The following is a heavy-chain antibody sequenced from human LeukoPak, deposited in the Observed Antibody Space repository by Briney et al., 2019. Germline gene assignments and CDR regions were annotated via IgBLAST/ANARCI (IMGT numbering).Heavy chain of an antibody. D-gene: IGHD2-21*02. V-gene: IGHV5-51*01. CDR1: GYSFTNSW. CDR2: IYPGDSDS. J-gene: IGHJ4*02. Sequence: GESLKISCKGSGYSFTNSWIAWVRQMPGKGLEWMGIIYPGDSDSSYSPSFQGQVTISADKSISTAYLQWSSLKASDTAMYYCARPAYCGSDCLAVWGQGTLVTVSS. CDR3: ARPAYCGSDCLAV.